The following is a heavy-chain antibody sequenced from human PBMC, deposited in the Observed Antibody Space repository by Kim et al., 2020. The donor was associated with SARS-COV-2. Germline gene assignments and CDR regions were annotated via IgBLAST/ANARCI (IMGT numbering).Heavy chain of an antibody. J-gene: IGHJ4*02. D-gene: IGHD5-12*01. Sequence: SPSFQGQVTISADKSISTAYLQWSSLKASDTAMYYCALGVATITVGFDYWGQGTLVTVSS. V-gene: IGHV5-51*01. CDR3: ALGVATITVGFDY.